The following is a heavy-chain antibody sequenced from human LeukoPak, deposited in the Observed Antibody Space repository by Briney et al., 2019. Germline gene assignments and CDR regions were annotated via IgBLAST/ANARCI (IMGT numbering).Heavy chain of an antibody. CDR3: AATMKRDYGDTNLDY. Sequence: SETLSLTCTVPGDSISSYHWSWIRQPPGKGLEWIGYMYNSKRGGINYNPSLKSRVTKSEDTSENQFSLKLTSVTAADTAVYYCAATMKRDYGDTNLDYWGQGTLVTVSS. D-gene: IGHD4-17*01. V-gene: IGHV4-59*12. J-gene: IGHJ4*02. CDR2: MYNSKRGGI. CDR1: GDSISSYH.